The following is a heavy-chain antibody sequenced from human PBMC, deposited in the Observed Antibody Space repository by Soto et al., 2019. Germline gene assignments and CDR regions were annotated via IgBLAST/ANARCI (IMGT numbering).Heavy chain of an antibody. J-gene: IGHJ5*02. CDR1: GYTFTSYG. Sequence: ASVKVSCKASGYTFTSYGISWVRQAPGQGLEWMGGIIPIFGTANYAQKFQGRVTITADESTSTAYMELSSLRSEDTAVYYCARGEESIAARHYWFDPWGQGTLVTVSS. CDR2: IIPIFGTA. V-gene: IGHV1-69*13. CDR3: ARGEESIAARHYWFDP. D-gene: IGHD6-6*01.